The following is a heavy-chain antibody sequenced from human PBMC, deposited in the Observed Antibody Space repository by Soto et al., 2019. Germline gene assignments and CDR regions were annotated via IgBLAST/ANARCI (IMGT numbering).Heavy chain of an antibody. CDR1: GFTFTSSA. CDR2: IVVGSGNT. Sequence: ASVKVSCKASGFTFTSSAMQLVRQARGQRLEWIGWIVVGSGNTNYAQKFQERVTITRDMSTSTAYMELSSLRSEDTAVYYCAAEIDYGGYYYYYMDVWGKGTTVTVSS. J-gene: IGHJ6*03. D-gene: IGHD4-17*01. CDR3: AAEIDYGGYYYYYMDV. V-gene: IGHV1-58*02.